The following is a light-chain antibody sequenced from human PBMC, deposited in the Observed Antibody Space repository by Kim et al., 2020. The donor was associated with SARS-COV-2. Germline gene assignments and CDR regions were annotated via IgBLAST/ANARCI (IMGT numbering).Light chain of an antibody. CDR1: SSNIGAGDA. V-gene: IGLV1-40*01. J-gene: IGLJ1*01. CDR2: GNS. Sequence: QRGTISCTGSSSNIGAGDAVHWYQQIPGTATKLLIYGNSNRPSGVPDRFSGSKSGTSASLAITGLQAEDEADYYCQSYDSSLSGYVFGTGTKVTVL. CDR3: QSYDSSLSGYV.